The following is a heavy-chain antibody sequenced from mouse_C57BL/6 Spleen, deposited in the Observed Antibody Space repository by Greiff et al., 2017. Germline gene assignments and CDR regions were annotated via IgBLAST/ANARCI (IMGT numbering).Heavy chain of an antibody. Sequence: VKLVESGAELARPGASVKLSCKASGYTFTSSGISWVKQRTGQGLEWIGEIYPRSGNTYYNEKFKGKATLTADKSSSTAYMELRSLTSEDSAVYFCGGIYYYGSSYDRYFDVWGTGTTVTVSS. V-gene: IGHV1-81*01. CDR1: GYTFTSSG. J-gene: IGHJ1*03. CDR2: IYPRSGNT. D-gene: IGHD1-1*01. CDR3: GGIYYYGSSYDRYFDV.